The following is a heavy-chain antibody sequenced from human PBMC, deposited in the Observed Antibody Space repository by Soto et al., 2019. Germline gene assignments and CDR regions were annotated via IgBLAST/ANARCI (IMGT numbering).Heavy chain of an antibody. CDR1: GVTFKDYG. J-gene: IGHJ2*01. Sequence: GGSLRLSCGAPGVTFKDYGMHWVRQAPGKGLEWVAVISYDGKQTYYADSVRGRFTISKDKSKRTLFLQMNSLRVDDTAVYYCARDGWGSNWYFDLWGRGTLVTVSS. CDR2: ISYDGKQT. D-gene: IGHD3-16*01. V-gene: IGHV3-30*03. CDR3: ARDGWGSNWYFDL.